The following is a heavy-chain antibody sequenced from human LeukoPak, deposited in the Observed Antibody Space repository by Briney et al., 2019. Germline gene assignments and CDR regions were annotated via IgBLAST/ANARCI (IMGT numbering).Heavy chain of an antibody. CDR2: ISDSSSTI. CDR1: GFTFSNYA. D-gene: IGHD3-9*01. CDR3: ARWGATGYGDY. V-gene: IGHV3-48*04. J-gene: IGHJ4*02. Sequence: PGASLRLSCAASGFTFSNYAMSWVRQAPGKGLEWVSYISDSSSTIYYADSVKGRLTISRDNAKNSLYLQMNSLRAEDTAVYYCARWGATGYGDYWGQGTLVTVSS.